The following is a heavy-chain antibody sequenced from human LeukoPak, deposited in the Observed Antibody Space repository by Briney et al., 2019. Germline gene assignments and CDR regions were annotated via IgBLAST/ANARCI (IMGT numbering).Heavy chain of an antibody. D-gene: IGHD2-15*01. CDR3: ASDSPGYDSGSYFAY. J-gene: IGHJ4*02. CDR2: FYRGDST. Sequence: PGGSLRLSCAASGFSVSSSYMYWVRQAPGKGLEWVSFFYRGDSTYYAESVRGRFTISRDNSKNTLYLLMNSLIPEDTAVYYCASDSPGYDSGSYFAYWGQGTLVTVSS. CDR1: GFSVSSSY. V-gene: IGHV3-53*01.